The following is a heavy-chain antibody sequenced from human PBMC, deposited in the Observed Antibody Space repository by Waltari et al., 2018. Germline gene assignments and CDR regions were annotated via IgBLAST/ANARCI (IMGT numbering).Heavy chain of an antibody. CDR2: INPDGSQK. CDR1: GFTFNTYW. J-gene: IGHJ4*02. D-gene: IGHD3-10*01. CDR3: TTLARGESGDY. V-gene: IGHV3-7*01. Sequence: EVQLVESGGGLVQPGGSLRLYCAASGFTFNTYWMKWIRQAPGKGLEWVANINPDGSQKFYVDSVKGRFTVSRDNAQNSLYLQMNNLRAEDTAVYYCTTLARGESGDYWGQGTLVTVSS.